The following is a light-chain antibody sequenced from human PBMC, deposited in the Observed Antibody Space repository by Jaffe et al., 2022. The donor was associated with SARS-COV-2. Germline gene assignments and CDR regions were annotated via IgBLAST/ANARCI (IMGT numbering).Light chain of an antibody. CDR3: QRRSNWPT. CDR1: QSISSS. CDR2: DAS. Sequence: EIVLTQSPATLSLSPGERATLSCRASQSISSSLAWYQQKPGQAPRLLIYDASSRATGIPARFSGSGSGTDFTLTISSLEPEDFAVYYCQRRSNWPTFGGGTKVEIK. V-gene: IGKV3-11*01. J-gene: IGKJ4*01.